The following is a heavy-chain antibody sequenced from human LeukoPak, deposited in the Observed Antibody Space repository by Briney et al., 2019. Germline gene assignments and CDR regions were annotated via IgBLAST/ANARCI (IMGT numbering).Heavy chain of an antibody. CDR1: GFTFSSYE. V-gene: IGHV3-48*03. CDR3: ARTGGSYPYYFEY. Sequence: GGSLRLSCAASGFTFSSYEMNWVRQAPGKGLEWVSYISSSGSTIYYADSVKGRFTLSRDNAKKSLYLQMNSLRAEDTAVYYCARTGGSYPYYFEYWGQGTLVTVSS. D-gene: IGHD1-26*01. J-gene: IGHJ4*02. CDR2: ISSSGSTI.